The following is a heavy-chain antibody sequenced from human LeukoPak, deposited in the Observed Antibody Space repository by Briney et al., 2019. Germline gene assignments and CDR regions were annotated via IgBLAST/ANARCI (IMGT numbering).Heavy chain of an antibody. CDR2: INPSGGST. J-gene: IGHJ5*02. Sequence: GASVKVSCKASGYTFTSYYMHWVRQAPGQGLGWMRIINPSGGSTGYAQKFQGRVTMTRNTSISTAYMELSSLRSEDTAVYYCARGLVIYYYDSSGYYSNWFDPWGQGTLVTVSS. V-gene: IGHV1-46*01. CDR1: GYTFTSYY. D-gene: IGHD3-22*01. CDR3: ARGLVIYYYDSSGYYSNWFDP.